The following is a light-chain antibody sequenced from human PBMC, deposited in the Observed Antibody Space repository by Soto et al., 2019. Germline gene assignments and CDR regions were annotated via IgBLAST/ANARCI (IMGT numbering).Light chain of an antibody. CDR2: KAS. Sequence: DIQMTQSPSTLSASVGDRFTITCRASQDINKWLAWYQQKPGKAPKLLIYKASTLKSGVPSRFSGSGSGTDFTLKISRVEAEDFGVYYCIQTLQTPLTFGGGTKVDI. V-gene: IGKV1-5*03. CDR3: IQTLQTPLT. CDR1: QDINKW. J-gene: IGKJ4*01.